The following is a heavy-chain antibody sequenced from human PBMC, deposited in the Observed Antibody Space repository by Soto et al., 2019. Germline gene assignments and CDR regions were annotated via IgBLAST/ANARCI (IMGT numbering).Heavy chain of an antibody. CDR3: ARRHYCRGDCTINPDYYYGMDV. D-gene: IGHD2-21*02. CDR2: IWYDGNKK. V-gene: IGHV3-33*01. Sequence: GGSLRLSCAASGFTFSSHGIHWVRQAPGKGLEWVAVIWYDGNKKNYADSVKGRFTISRDNSKSTLDLQMNSLRAEDTAIYYCARRHYCRGDCTINPDYYYGMDVWGQGTTVTVSS. J-gene: IGHJ6*02. CDR1: GFTFSSHG.